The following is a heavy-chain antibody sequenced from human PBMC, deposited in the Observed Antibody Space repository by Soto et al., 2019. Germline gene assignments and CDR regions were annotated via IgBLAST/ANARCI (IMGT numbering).Heavy chain of an antibody. D-gene: IGHD3-3*01. CDR2: MSGSGGII. CDR1: GLTFSSYA. J-gene: IGHJ4*02. V-gene: IGHV3-23*01. CDR3: AKGGAFWSGYGDY. Sequence: VQLLESGGGLVQPGGSLRLSCAASGLTFSSYAMSWVRQAPGKGLEWVSGMSGSGGIIYYADSVKGRFTISRDNSKNTLYLQMNSLTAEDTALYYCAKGGAFWSGYGDYWGQGTLVTVSS.